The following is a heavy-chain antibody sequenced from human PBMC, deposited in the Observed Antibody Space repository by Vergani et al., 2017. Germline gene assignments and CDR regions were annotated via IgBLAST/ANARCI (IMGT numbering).Heavy chain of an antibody. J-gene: IGHJ5*02. Sequence: QVQLQESGPGLVKPSETLSLTCTVSGGSFSGYYWSWIRQPPGKGLEWIGEINHSGSTNYNPSLKSRVTISVDTSKNQFSLKLSSVTAADTAVYYCARTEVRGAGSWGQGTLVTVSS. CDR2: INHSGST. CDR3: ARTEVRGAGS. D-gene: IGHD3-10*01. CDR1: GGSFSGYY. V-gene: IGHV4-34*01.